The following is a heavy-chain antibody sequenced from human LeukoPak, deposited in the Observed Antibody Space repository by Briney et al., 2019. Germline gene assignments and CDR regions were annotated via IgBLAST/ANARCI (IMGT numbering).Heavy chain of an antibody. D-gene: IGHD2-21*02. J-gene: IGHJ4*02. CDR1: GFTFSSYA. Sequence: GGSLRLSCAASGFTFSSYAMSWVRQAPGKGLEWVSAISGSGGGTFYTDSVKGRFTISRDNSENTLYLQMNSLRAEDTALYYCAKEDNCGGDCGPDYWGQGTLVTVSS. V-gene: IGHV3-23*01. CDR3: AKEDNCGGDCGPDY. CDR2: ISGSGGGT.